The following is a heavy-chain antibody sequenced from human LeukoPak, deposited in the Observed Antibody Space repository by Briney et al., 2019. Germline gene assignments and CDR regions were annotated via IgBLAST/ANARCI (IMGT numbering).Heavy chain of an antibody. J-gene: IGHJ4*02. D-gene: IGHD4-17*01. V-gene: IGHV3-23*01. Sequence: GGSLRLSCAASGFTLSSYAMSWVRQAPGKGLEWVAVISGSGGNTYCADSVKGRFTISRDNSKNTLYLQMSSLRAEDTAVYYCAKDLHYVGTFDCWGQGTLVTVSS. CDR2: ISGSGGNT. CDR3: AKDLHYVGTFDC. CDR1: GFTLSSYA.